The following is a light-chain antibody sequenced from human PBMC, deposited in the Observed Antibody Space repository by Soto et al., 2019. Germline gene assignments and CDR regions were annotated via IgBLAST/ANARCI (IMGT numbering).Light chain of an antibody. Sequence: ELVMTQSPATLSVSPGERATLSGRASQSVSSNLAWYQQKPGQAPRLLIYGASTRATGIPARFSGSGSGTEFTLTVSNQQSEDFGVYYCQQYNNWAHPFTCGPGTKVDS. CDR1: QSVSSN. J-gene: IGKJ3*01. CDR2: GAS. V-gene: IGKV3-15*01. CDR3: QQYNNWAHPFT.